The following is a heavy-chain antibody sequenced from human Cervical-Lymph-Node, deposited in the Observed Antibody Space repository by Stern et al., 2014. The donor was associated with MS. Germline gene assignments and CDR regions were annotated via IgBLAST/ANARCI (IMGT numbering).Heavy chain of an antibody. V-gene: IGHV1-18*01. CDR2: ISGDKGNT. CDR3: ARGLATTGLNWFDP. CDR1: GYIFTSYG. D-gene: IGHD6-13*01. Sequence: VQLLQSGAEVKKPGASVKVSCKASGYIFTSYGISWVRQAPGQGLEWMGCISGDKGNTSYAQKLQGRVTLTRDTSTRTACMELRSLKSDDTAVYYCARGLATTGLNWFDPWGQGTLVTVSS. J-gene: IGHJ5*02.